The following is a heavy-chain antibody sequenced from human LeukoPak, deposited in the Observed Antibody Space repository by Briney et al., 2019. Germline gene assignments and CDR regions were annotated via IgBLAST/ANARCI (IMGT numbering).Heavy chain of an antibody. CDR3: ARVGRDYDFWSGYKN. J-gene: IGHJ4*02. CDR1: GFTFSSYG. CDR2: ISYDGSNK. Sequence: PGGSLRLSCAASGFTFSSYGMHWVRQAPGKGLEWVAVISYDGSNKYYADSVKGRFTISRDNSKNTLYLQMNSLRSEDTAVYYCARVGRDYDFWSGYKNWGQGTLVTVSS. D-gene: IGHD3-3*01. V-gene: IGHV3-30*03.